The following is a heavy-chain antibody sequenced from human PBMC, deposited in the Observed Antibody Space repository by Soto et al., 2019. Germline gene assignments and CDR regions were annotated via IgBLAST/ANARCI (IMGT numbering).Heavy chain of an antibody. Sequence: GGSLRLSCAASGFTFSSYSMNWVRQAPGKGLEWVSSISSSSSYIYYADSVKGRFTISRDNAKNSLYLQMNSLRAEDTAVYYCARVAMVLGETGYFDYWGQGTLVTVSS. D-gene: IGHD3-10*01. J-gene: IGHJ4*02. CDR2: ISSSSSYI. CDR1: GFTFSSYS. CDR3: ARVAMVLGETGYFDY. V-gene: IGHV3-21*01.